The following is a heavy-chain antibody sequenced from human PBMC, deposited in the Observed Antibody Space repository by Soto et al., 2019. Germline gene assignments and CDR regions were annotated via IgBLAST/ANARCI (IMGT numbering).Heavy chain of an antibody. D-gene: IGHD3-3*01. Sequence: LSLTCTVSGGALSSSSYYCSWIRQHPGKGLEWIGYIYNNVATYYSPSLKSRVTISVDTSKNQFSLRLSSVTAADTAMYYCAISRSGTLDDWGQGTLVTVSS. CDR1: GGALSSSSYY. CDR3: AISRSGTLDD. V-gene: IGHV4-31*03. J-gene: IGHJ4*02. CDR2: IYNNVAT.